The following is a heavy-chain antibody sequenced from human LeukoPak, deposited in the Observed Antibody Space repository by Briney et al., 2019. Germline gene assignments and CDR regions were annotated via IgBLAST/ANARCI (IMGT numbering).Heavy chain of an antibody. CDR1: GGSISPYF. CDR3: ARDDYRGVTNFDP. D-gene: IGHD3-10*01. J-gene: IGHJ5*02. V-gene: IGHV4-59*01. Sequence: SETLSLTCTVSGGSISPYFWSWIRQPPGKGLEWIGYISYSGSTNYNPSLKSRVTISVDTSKNQFSLQLSSVTAADTAVYYCARDDYRGVTNFDPWGQGTLATVSS. CDR2: ISYSGST.